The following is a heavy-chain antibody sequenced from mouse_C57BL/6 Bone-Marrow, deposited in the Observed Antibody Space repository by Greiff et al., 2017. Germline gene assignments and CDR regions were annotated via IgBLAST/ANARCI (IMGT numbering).Heavy chain of an antibody. CDR3: ARPDYYGSIYGRAY. D-gene: IGHD1-1*01. V-gene: IGHV5-17*01. Sequence: EVNVVESGGGLVKPGGSLKLSCAASGFTFSDYGMHWVRQAPEKGLEWVAYISSGSSTIYYADTVKGRFTISRDNAKNTLFLQMTSLRSEDTAMYYCARPDYYGSIYGRAYWGQGTLGTVS. CDR1: GFTFSDYG. J-gene: IGHJ3*01. CDR2: ISSGSSTI.